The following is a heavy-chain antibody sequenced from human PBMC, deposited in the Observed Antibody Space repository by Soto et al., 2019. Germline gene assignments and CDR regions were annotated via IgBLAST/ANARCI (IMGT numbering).Heavy chain of an antibody. J-gene: IGHJ5*02. Sequence: QVQLVQSGAEVKKPGASVKVSCKASGYTFTDYFIHWVRQAPGQGFERMGWINPNSRGTNYAKKLQGRVTMTRDTSNSTAYMELRGLTSDDTAVYYCARVTLKAGNWFDPWGQGTLVTVSS. CDR1: GYTFTDYF. CDR2: INPNSRGT. CDR3: ARVTLKAGNWFDP. V-gene: IGHV1-2*02.